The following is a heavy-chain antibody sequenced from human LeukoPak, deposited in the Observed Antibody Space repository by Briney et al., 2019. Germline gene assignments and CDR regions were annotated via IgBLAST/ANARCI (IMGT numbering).Heavy chain of an antibody. CDR2: LYHSGST. CDR3: ARAFYSSSWDHKEDFFDY. V-gene: IGHV4-38-2*02. J-gene: IGHJ4*02. CDR1: GYSISNGYY. Sequence: NTSETLSLTCTVSGYSISNGYYWGWIRQPPGKGLEWIGSLYHSGSTYYNPSLKSRVTISVDTSKNQFSLKLSSVTAADTAVYYCARAFYSSSWDHKEDFFDYWGQGTLVTVSS. D-gene: IGHD6-13*01.